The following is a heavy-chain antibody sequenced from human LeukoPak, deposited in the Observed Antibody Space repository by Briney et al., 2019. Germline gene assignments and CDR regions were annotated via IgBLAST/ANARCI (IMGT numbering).Heavy chain of an antibody. CDR2: IKEDGSEK. V-gene: IGHV3-7*01. J-gene: IGHJ3*02. D-gene: IGHD3-9*01. Sequence: GGSLRLSCAASGFTFSTYWMSWVRQAPGKGLEWVANIKEDGSEKHYVDSVKGRFTISRDNARNSLYLQMNSLRAEDAAVYYCARDRYYDAFDIWGQGTMATVSS. CDR3: ARDRYYDAFDI. CDR1: GFTFSTYW.